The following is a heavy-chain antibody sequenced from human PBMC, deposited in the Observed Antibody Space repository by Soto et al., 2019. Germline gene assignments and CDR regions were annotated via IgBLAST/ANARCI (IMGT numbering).Heavy chain of an antibody. CDR1: GYTFTSYY. Sequence: ASVKVSCKASGYTFTSYYMHWVRQAPGQGLEWMGIINPSGGSTSYAQKFQGRVTMTRDTSTSTVYMELSSLRSEDTAVYYCARGLSIFGVVNPSASWFDTWGQGTLVTVSS. V-gene: IGHV1-46*01. J-gene: IGHJ5*02. D-gene: IGHD3-3*01. CDR3: ARGLSIFGVVNPSASWFDT. CDR2: INPSGGST.